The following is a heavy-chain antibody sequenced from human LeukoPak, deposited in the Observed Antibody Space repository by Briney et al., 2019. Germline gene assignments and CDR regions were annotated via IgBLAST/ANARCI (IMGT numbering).Heavy chain of an antibody. D-gene: IGHD3-10*01. V-gene: IGHV3-30*02. Sequence: GGSLRLSCAASGFTFSSYGMHWVRQAPGKGLEWVAFIRYDGSNKYYADSVKGRFTISRDNSKNTLYLQMNSLRAEDTAVYYCATGGVAAMVRGVTINWFDPWGQGTLVTVSS. CDR3: ATGGVAAMVRGVTINWFDP. CDR2: IRYDGSNK. J-gene: IGHJ5*02. CDR1: GFTFSSYG.